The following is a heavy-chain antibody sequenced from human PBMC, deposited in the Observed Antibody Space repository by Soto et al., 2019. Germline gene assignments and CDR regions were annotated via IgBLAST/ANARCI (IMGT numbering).Heavy chain of an antibody. D-gene: IGHD1-26*01. Sequence: SETLSLTCTVSSGSISGYFWSWIRQPPGKEPEWIGYISYRGNTNYNPSLQSRVSISLVTSKNQISLKLDAVTASDTAVYYCARMERSKEGLSVYYFDFWGQGTLITVSS. CDR1: SGSISGYF. CDR2: ISYRGNT. V-gene: IGHV4-59*01. J-gene: IGHJ4*02. CDR3: ARMERSKEGLSVYYFDF.